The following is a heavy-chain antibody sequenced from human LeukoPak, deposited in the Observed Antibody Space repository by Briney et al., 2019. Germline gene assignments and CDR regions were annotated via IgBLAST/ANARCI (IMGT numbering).Heavy chain of an antibody. Sequence: ASVKVSCKASGYTFTSYDINWVRQATGQGLEWMGWMNPNSGNTGYAQKFQGGVTMTRNTSISTAYMELSSLRSEDTAVYYCARGRYGSGSYYNDYWGQGTLVTVSS. D-gene: IGHD3-10*01. CDR1: GYTFTSYD. V-gene: IGHV1-8*01. J-gene: IGHJ4*02. CDR3: ARGRYGSGSYYNDY. CDR2: MNPNSGNT.